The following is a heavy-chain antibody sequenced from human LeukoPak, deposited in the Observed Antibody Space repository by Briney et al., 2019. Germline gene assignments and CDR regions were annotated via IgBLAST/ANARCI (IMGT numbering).Heavy chain of an antibody. D-gene: IGHD2-21*02. J-gene: IGHJ3*02. V-gene: IGHV4-31*03. CDR1: GGSISSGGYY. CDR3: ARAYCGGDCYFTKGAFDI. CDR2: IYYSGST. Sequence: PSQTLSLTCTVSGGSISSGGYYWSWIRQHPGKGLEWIGYIYYSGSTYYNPSLKSRVTISVDTSKNQFSLKLSSVTAADTAVYYCARAYCGGDCYFTKGAFDIWGQGTMVTVSS.